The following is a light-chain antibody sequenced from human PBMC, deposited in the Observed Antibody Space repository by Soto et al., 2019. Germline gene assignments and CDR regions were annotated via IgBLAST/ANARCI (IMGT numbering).Light chain of an antibody. J-gene: IGKJ3*01. CDR2: KAS. Sequence: DIQMTQSPSTLSASVGDRVTITCRVSQSVGSYLAWYQQKPGKAPRLLIYKASTLESGVPSRFSGSGSGTEFTLTISSLQPDDFANYYCQQYNSFGPGTKVDIK. CDR3: QQYNS. V-gene: IGKV1-5*03. CDR1: QSVGSY.